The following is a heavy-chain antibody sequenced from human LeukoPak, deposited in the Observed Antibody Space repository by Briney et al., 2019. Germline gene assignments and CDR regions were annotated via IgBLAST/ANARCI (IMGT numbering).Heavy chain of an antibody. V-gene: IGHV5-51*01. J-gene: IGHJ4*02. CDR3: ARGYQYCSSTSCYRSRAIDY. CDR1: GYSFTSYW. CDR2: IYPGDSDT. Sequence: GESLKISCKGSGYSFTSYWIGWVRQMPGKGLEWMGIIYPGDSDTRYSPSFQGQVTISADKSISTAYLQWSSLKASDTAMYYWARGYQYCSSTSCYRSRAIDYWGQGTLVTVSS. D-gene: IGHD2-2*01.